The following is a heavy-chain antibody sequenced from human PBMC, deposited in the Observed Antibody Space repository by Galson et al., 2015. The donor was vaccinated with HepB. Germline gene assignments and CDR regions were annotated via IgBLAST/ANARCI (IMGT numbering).Heavy chain of an antibody. V-gene: IGHV3-30-3*01. CDR3: VRDEAEDGYYGSFDN. CDR1: GFTFSYYS. Sequence: SLRLSCAASGFTFSYYSMHWVRQAPGKGLEWVAVISYDGNYRDHADSVKGRFTISRDNSKNTLSLQMSSLRVEDTALYYCVRDEAEDGYYGSFDNWGQGTLVTVSS. D-gene: IGHD3-10*01. J-gene: IGHJ4*02. CDR2: ISYDGNYR.